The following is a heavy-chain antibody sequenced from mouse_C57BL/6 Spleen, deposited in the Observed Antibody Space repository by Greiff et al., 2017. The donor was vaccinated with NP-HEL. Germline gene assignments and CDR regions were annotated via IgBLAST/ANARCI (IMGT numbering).Heavy chain of an antibody. Sequence: EVQRVESGGDLVKPGGSLKLSCAASGFTFSSYGMSWVRQTPDKRLEWVATISSGGSYTYYPDSVKGRFTISRDNAKNTLYLQMSSLKSEDTAMYYCARQTAQAEFAYWGQGTLVTVSA. D-gene: IGHD3-2*02. CDR1: GFTFSSYG. CDR3: ARQTAQAEFAY. J-gene: IGHJ3*01. V-gene: IGHV5-6*01. CDR2: ISSGGSYT.